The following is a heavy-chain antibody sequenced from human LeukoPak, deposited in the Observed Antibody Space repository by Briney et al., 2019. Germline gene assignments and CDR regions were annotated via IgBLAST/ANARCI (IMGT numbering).Heavy chain of an antibody. CDR3: VRSGQRNMVRGVVITPDYYSDMDV. CDR1: GFTFSTYA. CDR2: ISVSGAST. V-gene: IGHV3-23*01. J-gene: IGHJ6*02. Sequence: PGGSLRLSCAASGFTFSTYAMSWVRQAPGKGLEWVSGISVSGASTYYADSVKGRFTISRDNSKNTLCLQMNSLRAEDTAVYYCVRSGQRNMVRGVVITPDYYSDMDVWGQGTTVTVS. D-gene: IGHD3-10*01.